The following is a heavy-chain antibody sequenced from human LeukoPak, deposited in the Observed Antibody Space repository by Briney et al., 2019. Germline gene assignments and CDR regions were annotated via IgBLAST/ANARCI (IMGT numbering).Heavy chain of an antibody. D-gene: IGHD2-2*01. V-gene: IGHV6-1*01. CDR2: PYYRSKWYN. Sequence: SQTLSLTCAISGDSVSSNSAAWNWIRQSPSKALKWLGGPYYRSKWYNDYAVSVKSRITINPDTSKNQFSLQLSSVTPEDTAVYYCARDLIVVVPAAISYYGMDVWGQGTTVTVSS. CDR1: GDSVSSNSAA. CDR3: ARDLIVVVPAAISYYGMDV. J-gene: IGHJ6*02.